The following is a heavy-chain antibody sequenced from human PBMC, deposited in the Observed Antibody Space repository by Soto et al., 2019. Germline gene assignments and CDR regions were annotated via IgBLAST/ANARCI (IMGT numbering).Heavy chain of an antibody. CDR2: ICTSGST. CDR1: GGSISSYY. D-gene: IGHD1-26*01. J-gene: IGHJ4*02. CDR3: AREVGATKFVDY. Sequence: QVQLQESGPGRVKPSETLSLTCTVSGGSISSYYWSWIRQPAGKGLEWIGRICTSGSTNYNPSLESRVAMSVDTSKNQFALELSSVTAADTAVYYCAREVGATKFVDYWGQGTLVTVSS. V-gene: IGHV4-4*07.